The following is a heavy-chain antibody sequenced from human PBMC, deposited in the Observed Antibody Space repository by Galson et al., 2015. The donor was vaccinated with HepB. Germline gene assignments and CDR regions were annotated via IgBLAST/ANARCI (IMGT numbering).Heavy chain of an antibody. Sequence: SLRLSCAASGFTVSSNYMSWVRQAPGKGLEWVSVIYSGGSTYYADSVKGRFTISRHNSKNTLYLQMNSLRAEDTAVYYCARPLAAAGRGYFDYWGQGTLVTVSS. D-gene: IGHD6-13*01. J-gene: IGHJ4*02. CDR2: IYSGGST. CDR3: ARPLAAAGRGYFDY. V-gene: IGHV3-53*04. CDR1: GFTVSSNY.